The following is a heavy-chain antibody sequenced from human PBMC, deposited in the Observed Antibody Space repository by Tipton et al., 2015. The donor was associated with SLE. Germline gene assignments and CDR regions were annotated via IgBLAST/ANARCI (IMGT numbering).Heavy chain of an antibody. CDR3: ARGLLTWRGAIVGVDV. V-gene: IGHV4-61*02. CDR2: IYKTVNT. Sequence: TLSLTCSVSGDSISSGNYYWNWLRQAAGKGLEWIGRIYKTVNTDYNPSLSSRVTISVDRSKNLFSLKLSSVTAADTAVYYCARGLLTWRGAIVGVDVWGQGTTVNVSS. J-gene: IGHJ6*02. D-gene: IGHD2-21*01. CDR1: GDSISSGNYY.